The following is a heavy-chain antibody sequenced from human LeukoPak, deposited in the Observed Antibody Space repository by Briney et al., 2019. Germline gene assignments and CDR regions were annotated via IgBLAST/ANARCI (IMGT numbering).Heavy chain of an antibody. CDR1: GYTLTGYY. J-gene: IGHJ4*02. V-gene: IGHV1-2*02. Sequence: ASVKVSCKASGYTLTGYYMHWVRQAPGQGLEWMGWINPNSGGTNYAQKFQGRVTMTRDTSISTAYMELSRLRSDDTAAYYCARGWLQLTAFDYWGQGTLVTVSS. CDR2: INPNSGGT. CDR3: ARGWLQLTAFDY. D-gene: IGHD5-24*01.